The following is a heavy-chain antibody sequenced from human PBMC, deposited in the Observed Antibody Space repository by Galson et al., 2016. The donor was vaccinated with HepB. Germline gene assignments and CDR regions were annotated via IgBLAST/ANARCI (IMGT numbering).Heavy chain of an antibody. CDR2: ISYDGSKR. V-gene: IGHV3-30-3*01. Sequence: SLRLSCAASGFTFSSYAMHWVRQAPGKGPEWVAGISYDGSKRYYADSVQGRFTISRDKSKNTLYLQMNSLRVEDTAMYYCARESARTFYYDSSGYRWAFDIWGQGTMVTVSS. CDR1: GFTFSSYA. D-gene: IGHD3-22*01. J-gene: IGHJ3*02. CDR3: ARESARTFYYDSSGYRWAFDI.